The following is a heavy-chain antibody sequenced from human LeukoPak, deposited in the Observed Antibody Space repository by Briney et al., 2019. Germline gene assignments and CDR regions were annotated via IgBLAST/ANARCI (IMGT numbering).Heavy chain of an antibody. V-gene: IGHV3-23*01. CDR1: GFTFSSYA. CDR2: ISSGGST. Sequence: GGSLRLSCAASGFTFSSYAMSWVRQAPGKGLEWVSTISSGGSTYYADSVKGRFTISRDSSKHTLYLQMNTLRAEDTAVYYCASDYYDSSGYSHGALDYWGQGTLVTVSS. J-gene: IGHJ4*02. CDR3: ASDYYDSSGYSHGALDY. D-gene: IGHD3-22*01.